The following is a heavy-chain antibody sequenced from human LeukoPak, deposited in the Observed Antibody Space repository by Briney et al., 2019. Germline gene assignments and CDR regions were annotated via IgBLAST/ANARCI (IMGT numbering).Heavy chain of an antibody. CDR2: IWYDGSNE. Sequence: GGSLRLSCAASGFTFSSYGMHWVRRAPGKGLEWVAVIWYDGSNEYYADSVKGRFTISRDNSKNTLYLQMNSLRAEDTAVYYCARDSSSSSYYPDYWGQGTLVTVSS. CDR3: ARDSSSSSYYPDY. D-gene: IGHD6-13*01. V-gene: IGHV3-33*01. J-gene: IGHJ4*02. CDR1: GFTFSSYG.